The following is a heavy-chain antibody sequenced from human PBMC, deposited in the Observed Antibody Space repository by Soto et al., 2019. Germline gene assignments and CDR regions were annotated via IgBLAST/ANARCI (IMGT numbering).Heavy chain of an antibody. CDR1: GGTFSSYA. D-gene: IGHD5-18*01. CDR3: ARGPRGWGYSYGYYDY. V-gene: IGHV1-69*01. Sequence: QVQLVQSVAEVKKPGSSVKVSCKASGGTFSSYAISWVRQAPGQGLEWMGGIIPIFGTANYAQKFQGRVTITADESTSTAYMELSSLRSEDTAVYYCARGPRGWGYSYGYYDYWGQGTLVTVSS. J-gene: IGHJ4*02. CDR2: IIPIFGTA.